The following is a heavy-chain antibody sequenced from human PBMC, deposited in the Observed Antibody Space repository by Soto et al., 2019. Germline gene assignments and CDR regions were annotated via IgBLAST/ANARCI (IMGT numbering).Heavy chain of an antibody. CDR2: INANNGNT. J-gene: IGHJ5*02. D-gene: IGHD3-3*01. CDR3: ARDPFWSGYPRNTWFDP. Sequence: QVQLVQSGAEVKKPGASVKVSCKASGYTFTDYAISWVRQAPGQGLEWMGCINANNGNTDFAQKFQGRLSMSTDASTSTAYMDLRSLRSDDTAVYFCARDPFWSGYPRNTWFDPWGQGTLVNVSS. CDR1: GYTFTDYA. V-gene: IGHV1-18*01.